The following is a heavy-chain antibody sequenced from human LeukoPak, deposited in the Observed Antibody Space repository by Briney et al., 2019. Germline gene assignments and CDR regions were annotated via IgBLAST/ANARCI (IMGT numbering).Heavy chain of an antibody. CDR2: IYYSGGT. CDR3: ARLSRLTLIRGVTGYHSLDV. D-gene: IGHD3-10*01. CDR1: GGSITNFY. J-gene: IGHJ6*04. Sequence: SETLSLTCTVSGGSITNFYWSWIRQPPGGGLEYIGYIYYSGGTNYNPSLRSRVTISVDTSKNQFSLKLNSVSAADTAVYFCARLSRLTLIRGVTGYHSLDVWGKGTKVTVSS. V-gene: IGHV4-59*01.